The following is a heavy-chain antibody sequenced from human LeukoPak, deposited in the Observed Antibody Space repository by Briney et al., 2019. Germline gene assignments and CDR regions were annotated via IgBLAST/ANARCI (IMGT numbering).Heavy chain of an antibody. V-gene: IGHV3-53*01. D-gene: IGHD2-21*02. CDR2: SYSGGST. CDR1: GFTVSSNY. CDR3: ARAASVSGGDGY. J-gene: IGHJ4*02. Sequence: PGGSLRLSCAASGFTVSSNYMSWFRQAPWKGLDWVSVSYSGGSTYYADSVKGRFTISRDNSKNTLYLQMNSLRAEDTAVYYCARAASVSGGDGYWGQGTLVTVSS.